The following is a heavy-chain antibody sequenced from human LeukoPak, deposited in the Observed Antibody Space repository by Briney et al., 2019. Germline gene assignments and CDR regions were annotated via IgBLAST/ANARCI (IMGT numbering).Heavy chain of an antibody. CDR2: IYHSGST. D-gene: IGHD2-15*01. J-gene: IGHJ6*02. CDR3: ARLPYSLYYYGMDV. Sequence: SETLSLTCAVSGGSISSGGYSWSWIRQPPGKGLEWIGYIYHSGSTNYNPSLKSRVTISVDTSKNQFSLKLSSVTAADTAVYYCARLPYSLYYYGMDVWGQGTTVTVSS. V-gene: IGHV4-30-2*01. CDR1: GGSISSGGYS.